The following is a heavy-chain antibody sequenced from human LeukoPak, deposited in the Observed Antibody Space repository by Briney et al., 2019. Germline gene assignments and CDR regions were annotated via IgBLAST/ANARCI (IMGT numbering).Heavy chain of an antibody. CDR2: INPSGGST. V-gene: IGHV1-46*01. J-gene: IGHJ6*03. D-gene: IGHD5-18*01. Sequence: GASVKVSCKASGYTFTSYYMHWVRQAPGQGLEWMGIINPSGGSTSYAQKFQGRVTMTRDMSTSTVYMELSSLRSEDTAVYYCARDNRPLATSDTLPGYYYYMDVWGKGTTVTVSS. CDR1: GYTFTSYY. CDR3: ARDNRPLATSDTLPGYYYYMDV.